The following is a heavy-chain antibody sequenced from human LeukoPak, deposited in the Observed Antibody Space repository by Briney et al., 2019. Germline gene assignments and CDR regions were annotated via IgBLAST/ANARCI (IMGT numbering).Heavy chain of an antibody. Sequence: PGGPLRLSCAASGFAFDTYDMNWVRQAPGKGLEWVSSISSSSSYIYYADSVKGRFTISRDNAKNSLYLQMNSLRAEDTAVYYCAGAYCGGDCYSYDAFDIWGQGTMVTVSS. CDR3: AGAYCGGDCYSYDAFDI. V-gene: IGHV3-21*01. J-gene: IGHJ3*02. CDR1: GFAFDTYD. CDR2: ISSSSSYI. D-gene: IGHD2-21*02.